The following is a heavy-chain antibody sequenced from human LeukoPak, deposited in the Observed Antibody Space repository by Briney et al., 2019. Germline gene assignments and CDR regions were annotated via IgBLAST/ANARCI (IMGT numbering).Heavy chain of an antibody. CDR2: ISGSGGST. CDR1: GFSVSNNY. Sequence: GGSLRLSCAVSGFSVSNNYMSWVRQAPGKGLEWVSAISGSGGSTYYADSVKGRFTISRDNSKNTLYLQMNSLRAEDTAVYYCAKRPMVRGVPCPLDYWGQGTLVTVSS. V-gene: IGHV3-23*01. D-gene: IGHD3-10*01. CDR3: AKRPMVRGVPCPLDY. J-gene: IGHJ4*02.